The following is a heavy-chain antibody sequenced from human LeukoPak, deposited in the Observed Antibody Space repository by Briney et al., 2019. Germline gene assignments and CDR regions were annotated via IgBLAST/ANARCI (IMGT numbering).Heavy chain of an antibody. CDR3: AKGTRHTTTWLCDF. CDR1: GYTLTSYY. J-gene: IGHJ4*02. Sequence: ASVKVSCKASGYTLTSYYIRWVRQAPGQGLEWMGIIDPSGVTTNYAQNFQGRVTMTRDTSTSTVYMELSSLRSEDTAVYYCAKGTRHTTTWLCDFWGQGTLVAVSS. D-gene: IGHD2/OR15-2a*01. CDR2: IDPSGVTT. V-gene: IGHV1-46*01.